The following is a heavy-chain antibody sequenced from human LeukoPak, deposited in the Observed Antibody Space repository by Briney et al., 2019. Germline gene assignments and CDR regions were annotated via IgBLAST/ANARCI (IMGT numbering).Heavy chain of an antibody. CDR3: ARGKPYYYYGMDV. CDR1: GGSFSGYY. Sequence: SETLSLTCAVYGGSFSGYYWSWIRQPPGKGLEWFGEINHSGSTNYNPSLKSRVTISVDTSKNQFSLKLSSVTAADTAVYYCARGKPYYYYGMDVWGQGTTVTVSS. V-gene: IGHV4-34*01. CDR2: INHSGST. D-gene: IGHD1-14*01. J-gene: IGHJ6*02.